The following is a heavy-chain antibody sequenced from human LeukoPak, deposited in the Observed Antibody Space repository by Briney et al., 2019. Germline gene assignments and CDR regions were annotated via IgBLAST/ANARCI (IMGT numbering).Heavy chain of an antibody. CDR2: SNHSGST. CDR1: GGFLSGYY. CDR3: ARGGAGATHYYYYYYMDV. D-gene: IGHD1-26*01. V-gene: IGHV4-34*01. Sequence: SETLSLTCAVYGGFLSGYYWSWIRQPPGKGLEWIGESNHSGSTNYNPSLKSRVTISVDTSKNQFSLKLSSVTAADTAVYYCARGGAGATHYYYYYYMDVWGKGTTVTVSS. J-gene: IGHJ6*03.